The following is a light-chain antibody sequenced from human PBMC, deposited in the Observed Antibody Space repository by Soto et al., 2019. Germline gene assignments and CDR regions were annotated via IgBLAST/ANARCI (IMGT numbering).Light chain of an antibody. V-gene: IGLV2-11*01. J-gene: IGLJ1*01. Sequence: QSALTQPRSVSGSPGQSVTISCTRTSSDVDNYNNVSWYQQHPGKAPKLLIYDVNKRPSGVPYRFSGSKSGNTASLTISALQAGDEADYFCCSYAGTYTRVFGTGTKVTVL. CDR2: DVN. CDR1: SSDVDNYNN. CDR3: CSYAGTYTRV.